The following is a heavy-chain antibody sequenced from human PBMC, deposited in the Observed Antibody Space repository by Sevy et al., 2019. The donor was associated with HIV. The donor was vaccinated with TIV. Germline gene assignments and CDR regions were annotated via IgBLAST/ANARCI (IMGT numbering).Heavy chain of an antibody. J-gene: IGHJ4*02. CDR3: AKGGYGLWSYYSPYYFDY. CDR1: GFTFSSYA. D-gene: IGHD3-10*01. V-gene: IGHV3-23*01. Sequence: GGSLRLSCAASGFTFSSYAMSWVRQAPGKGLEWVSAISGSGGSTYYADSVKGRFTISRDNSKNTLYLQMNSLRAEDTAVYYCAKGGYGLWSYYSPYYFDYWGQGTLVTVSS. CDR2: ISGSGGST.